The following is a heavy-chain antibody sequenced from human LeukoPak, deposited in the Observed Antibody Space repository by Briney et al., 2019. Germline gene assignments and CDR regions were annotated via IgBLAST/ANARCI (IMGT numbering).Heavy chain of an antibody. J-gene: IGHJ4*02. CDR3: AKDLYRRVTSRAPPFDY. CDR2: IKQDGSEK. V-gene: IGHV3-7*03. D-gene: IGHD4-17*01. CDR1: GFTFSSYW. Sequence: GGSLRLSCAASGFTFSSYWMSWVRQAPGKGLEWVANIKQDGSEKYYVDSVKGRFTISRDNAKNSLYLQMNSLRAEDTALYYCAKDLYRRVTSRAPPFDYWGQGTLVTVSS.